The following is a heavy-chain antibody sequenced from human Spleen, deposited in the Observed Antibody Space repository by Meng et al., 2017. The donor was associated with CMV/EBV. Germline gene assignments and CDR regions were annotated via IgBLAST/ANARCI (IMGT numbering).Heavy chain of an antibody. V-gene: IGHV3-11*01. CDR1: GGSLNGYY. Sequence: LSLTCAVYGGSLNGYYWSWIRQPPGKGLEWVSYISSSGSNIKYADSVKGRFTMSRDNAKKSLYLQMNSLRAEDTAVYYCARHQLGRRQPTIFNHYYGLDVWGQGTTVTVSS. CDR2: ISSSGSNI. J-gene: IGHJ6*02. CDR3: ARHQLGRRQPTIFNHYYGLDV. D-gene: IGHD1-1*01.